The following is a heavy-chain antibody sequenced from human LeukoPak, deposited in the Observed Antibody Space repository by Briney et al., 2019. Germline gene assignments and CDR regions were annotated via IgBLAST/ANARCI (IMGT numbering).Heavy chain of an antibody. Sequence: SETPSLTCTVSGGSISGTDLYWGWIRQHPGKGLEWIGCLHSTGSTYYNPSLKSRLSISVGASKNQFSLRLNSVTAADTAVYYCARDRGDYGGDPGNFDYWGQGTLVTVSS. CDR2: LHSTGST. CDR3: ARDRGDYGGDPGNFDY. J-gene: IGHJ4*02. V-gene: IGHV4-31*03. D-gene: IGHD4-23*01. CDR1: GGSISGTDLY.